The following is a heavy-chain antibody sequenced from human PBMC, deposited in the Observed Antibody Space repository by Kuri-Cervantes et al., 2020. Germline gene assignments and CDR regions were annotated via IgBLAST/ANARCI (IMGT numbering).Heavy chain of an antibody. D-gene: IGHD1-1*01. CDR2: IIGGGSNT. Sequence: GGSLRLSCAASGFTFSSYAMSWVRQAPGKGLEWVSAIIGGGSNTYYAASVRGRFTISRDNSKSTLYLQMNSLRAEDTAVYCCARTWNDRDDAFDIWGQGTMVTVSS. J-gene: IGHJ3*02. V-gene: IGHV3-23*01. CDR1: GFTFSSYA. CDR3: ARTWNDRDDAFDI.